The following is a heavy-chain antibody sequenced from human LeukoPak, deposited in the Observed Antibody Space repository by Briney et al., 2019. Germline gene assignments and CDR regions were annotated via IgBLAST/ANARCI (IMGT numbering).Heavy chain of an antibody. Sequence: RGSLRLSCAASGFTVSSNYMSWVRQAPGKGLEWVSVIYSGGNTYYADSVKGRFTISRDNSKNTLYLQMNSLRAEDTAVYYCARGESSAWGDWGQGTLVTVSS. CDR1: GFTVSSNY. CDR3: ARGESSAWGD. CDR2: IYSGGNT. D-gene: IGHD6-19*01. V-gene: IGHV3-53*01. J-gene: IGHJ4*02.